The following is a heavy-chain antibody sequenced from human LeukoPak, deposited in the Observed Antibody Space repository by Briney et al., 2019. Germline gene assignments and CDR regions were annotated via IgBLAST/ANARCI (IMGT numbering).Heavy chain of an antibody. CDR1: GYSFTSYW. J-gene: IGHJ4*02. V-gene: IGHV5-51*01. D-gene: IGHD6-13*01. CDR3: VYSSSWYQIDY. CDR2: IYPGESDT. Sequence: KAGESLKISCKGSGYSFTSYWIGWVRQMPGKGLEWMGIIYPGESDTRYSPSFQGQVTISADKSISTAYLQWSSLKASDTAMYYCVYSSSWYQIDYWGQGTLVTVSS.